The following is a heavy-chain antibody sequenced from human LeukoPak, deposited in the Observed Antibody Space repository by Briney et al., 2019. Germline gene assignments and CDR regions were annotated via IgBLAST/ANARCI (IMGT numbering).Heavy chain of an antibody. CDR1: GYTFTGYY. CDR3: ARARYYDFWSGYRDRDWYFDL. V-gene: IGHV1-2*02. CDR2: INPNSGGT. D-gene: IGHD3-3*01. Sequence: ASVNVSCKASGYTFTGYYMHWVRQAPGQGLEWMGWINPNSGGTNYAQKFQGRVTMTRDTSISTAYMELSRLRSDDTAVYYCARARYYDFWSGYRDRDWYFDLWGRGTLVTVSS. J-gene: IGHJ2*01.